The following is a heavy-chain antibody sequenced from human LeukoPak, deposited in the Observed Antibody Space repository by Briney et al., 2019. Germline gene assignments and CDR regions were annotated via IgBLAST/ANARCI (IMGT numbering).Heavy chain of an antibody. V-gene: IGHV4-61*01. Sequence: PSETLSLTCSVSGGSVSSGSYYWSWIRQPPGKGLEWIGDIYYSGSTNYNPSLKSRVSISVDTSKNQFSLKLSSVTAADTAVYYSARDSGHLSVGGPYSYYWMDVWGQGTMVTVSS. D-gene: IGHD1-26*01. CDR2: IYYSGST. J-gene: IGHJ6*02. CDR3: ARDSGHLSVGGPYSYYWMDV. CDR1: GGSVSSGSYY.